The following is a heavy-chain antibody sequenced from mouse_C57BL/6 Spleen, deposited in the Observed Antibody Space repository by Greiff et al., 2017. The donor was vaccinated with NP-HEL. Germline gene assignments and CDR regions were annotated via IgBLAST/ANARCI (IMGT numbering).Heavy chain of an antibody. CDR1: GFNIKDDY. CDR3: TTLITTLFDY. J-gene: IGHJ2*01. CDR2: IDPENGDT. V-gene: IGHV14-4*01. D-gene: IGHD2-4*01. Sequence: EVQLQQSGAELVRPGASVKLSCTASGFNIKDDYMHWVKQRPEQGLEWIGWIDPENGDTEYASKFQGKATITADTSSNTAYLQLRSLTSEDTAVYYCTTLITTLFDYWGQGTTLTVSS.